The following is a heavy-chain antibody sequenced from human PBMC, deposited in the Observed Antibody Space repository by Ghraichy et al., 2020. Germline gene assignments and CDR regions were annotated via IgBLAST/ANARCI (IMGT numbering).Heavy chain of an antibody. Sequence: SETLSLTCTVSGGSISSSSYYWGWIRQPPGKGLEWIGSIYYSGSTYYNPSLKSRVTISVDTSKNQFSLKLSSVTAADTAVYYCARESVLRYFDWFNYYGMDVWGQGTTVTVSS. V-gene: IGHV4-39*02. CDR1: GGSISSSSYY. CDR2: IYYSGST. J-gene: IGHJ6*02. D-gene: IGHD3-9*01. CDR3: ARESVLRYFDWFNYYGMDV.